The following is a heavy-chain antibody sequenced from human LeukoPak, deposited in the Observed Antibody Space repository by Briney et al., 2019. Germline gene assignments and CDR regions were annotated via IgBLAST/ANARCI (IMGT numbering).Heavy chain of an antibody. V-gene: IGHV4-38-2*02. Sequence: SETLSLTCTVSGYSISSNYYWGWIRQPPGKGLEWIGSMYHSGSTYYSPSLKSRVTISLDTSKNQFSLKLSSVTAADTAMYYCARVPNGDYYDILTGPLHFDFWGRGTLVTVSS. CDR1: GYSISSNYY. CDR2: MYHSGST. J-gene: IGHJ4*02. D-gene: IGHD3-9*01. CDR3: ARVPNGDYYDILTGPLHFDF.